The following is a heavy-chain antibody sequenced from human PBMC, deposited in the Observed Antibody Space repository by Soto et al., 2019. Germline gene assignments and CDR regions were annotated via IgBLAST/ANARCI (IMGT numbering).Heavy chain of an antibody. CDR1: GFTFSNAW. CDR3: TTDYRPSGYISSWYRIMDV. Sequence: GGSLRLSCAASGFTFSNAWMSWVRQAPGKGLEWVGRIKSKTDGGTTDYAAPVKGRFTISRDDSKNTLYLQMNSLKTEDTAVYYCTTDYRPSGYISSWYRIMDVLGQGTTVTVSS. CDR2: IKSKTDGGTT. V-gene: IGHV3-15*01. J-gene: IGHJ6*02. D-gene: IGHD6-13*01.